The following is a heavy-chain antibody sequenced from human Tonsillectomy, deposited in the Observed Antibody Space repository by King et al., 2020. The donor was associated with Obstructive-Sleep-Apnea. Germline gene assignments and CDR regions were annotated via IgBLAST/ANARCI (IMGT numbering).Heavy chain of an antibody. CDR1: GFTFSSYA. D-gene: IGHD6-19*01. CDR2: ISGSGGST. V-gene: IGHV3-23*04. Sequence: VQLVESGGGLVQPGGSLRLSCAASGFTFSSYAMSWVRQAPGKGLEWVSAISGSGGSTYYADSGKGRFTISRDNSKNTLYLQMNSLRAEDTAVYYCARNLAVAGCFDYWGQGTLVTVSS. CDR3: ARNLAVAGCFDY. J-gene: IGHJ4*02.